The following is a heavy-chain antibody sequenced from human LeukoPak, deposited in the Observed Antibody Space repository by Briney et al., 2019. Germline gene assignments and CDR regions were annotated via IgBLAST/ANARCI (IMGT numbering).Heavy chain of an antibody. V-gene: IGHV4-34*01. D-gene: IGHD3-22*01. Sequence: SETLSLTCAVYGGSFSGYYWSWIRQPPGKGLEWIGEINHSGSTNYNPSLESRVTISVDTSKNQFSLKLSSVTAADTAVYYCARAPYYYDSSGYYPLVDYWGQGTLVTVSS. J-gene: IGHJ4*02. CDR1: GGSFSGYY. CDR3: ARAPYYYDSSGYYPLVDY. CDR2: INHSGST.